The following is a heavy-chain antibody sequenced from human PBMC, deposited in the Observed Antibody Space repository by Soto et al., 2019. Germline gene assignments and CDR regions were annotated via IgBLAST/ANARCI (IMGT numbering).Heavy chain of an antibody. CDR2: INHSGST. V-gene: IGHV4-34*01. J-gene: IGHJ6*02. D-gene: IGHD6-6*01. Sequence: SETLSLTCAVYGGSFSGYYWSWIRQPPGKGLEWIGEINHSGSTNYNPSLKSRVTISVDTSKNQFSLKLSSVTAADTAVYYCAAARHYYGMDVWGQGTTVTVSS. CDR3: AAARHYYGMDV. CDR1: GGSFSGYY.